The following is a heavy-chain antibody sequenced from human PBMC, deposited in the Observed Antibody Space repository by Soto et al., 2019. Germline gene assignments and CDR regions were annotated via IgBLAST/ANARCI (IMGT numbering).Heavy chain of an antibody. D-gene: IGHD3-10*01. CDR2: IYPGDSDT. Sequence: PGESLKISCKGSGYSFTSYWIGWVRQMPGKGLEWMGIIYPGDSDTRYSPSFQGQVTISADKSISTAYLQWSSLKASDTAMYYCARSYYGSGSPALVNWFDPWGQGTQVTVPQ. CDR1: GYSFTSYW. CDR3: ARSYYGSGSPALVNWFDP. V-gene: IGHV5-51*01. J-gene: IGHJ5*02.